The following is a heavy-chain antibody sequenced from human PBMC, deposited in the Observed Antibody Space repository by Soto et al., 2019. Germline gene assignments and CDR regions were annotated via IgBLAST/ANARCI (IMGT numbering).Heavy chain of an antibody. Sequence: QVQLVQSGAEVKKPGSSVKVSCKASGDTFRRHSISWVRQAPGQGLEWMGRIIPIIYKAIYAQKGEDEGRVTITAYKSTTTAYRQLSSLPSEDTAVYFCSRDLGDVSDPHWYFDVWGGGNLVIFSS. CDR2: IIPIIYKA. CDR3: SRDLGDVSDPHWYFDV. D-gene: IGHD3-3*01. CDR1: GDTFRRHS. J-gene: IGHJ2*01. V-gene: IGHV1-69*08.